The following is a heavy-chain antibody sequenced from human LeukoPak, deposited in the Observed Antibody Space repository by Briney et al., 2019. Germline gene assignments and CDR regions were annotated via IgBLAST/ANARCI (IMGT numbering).Heavy chain of an antibody. Sequence: GESLKISCQASGYTFNNYWIGWVRQMPGKGLECMGIIYPGNSETKYSPFFRGQVIISADKSINTAYLQWSSLKDSDSAMYYCAKLGYCSADTCYSYFDSWGQGSLVTVSS. CDR2: IYPGNSET. CDR1: GYTFNNYW. D-gene: IGHD2-15*01. J-gene: IGHJ4*02. V-gene: IGHV5-51*01. CDR3: AKLGYCSADTCYSYFDS.